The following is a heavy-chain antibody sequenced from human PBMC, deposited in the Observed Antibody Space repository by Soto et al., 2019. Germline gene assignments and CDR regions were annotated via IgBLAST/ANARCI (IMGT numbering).Heavy chain of an antibody. Sequence: QVQLVQSGAEVKKPGASVKVSCKASGYTFTSCDINWVRQATGQGLEYLGWMNPNSGNTGYVQKFQGRVTMTRDTSISPAYMELSSLRSEHTAVYFCAGGVKYGAYSRWFDPWGQGTLVTVSS. CDR1: GYTFTSCD. CDR3: AGGVKYGAYSRWFDP. D-gene: IGHD4-17*01. V-gene: IGHV1-8*01. J-gene: IGHJ5*02. CDR2: MNPNSGNT.